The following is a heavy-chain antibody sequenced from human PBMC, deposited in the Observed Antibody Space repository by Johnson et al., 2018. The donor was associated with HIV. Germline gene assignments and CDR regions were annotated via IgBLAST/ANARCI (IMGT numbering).Heavy chain of an antibody. V-gene: IGHV3-11*04. D-gene: IGHD6-6*01. CDR3: AKDRGDGVAARRRSAFDI. Sequence: VQLVESGGGLVQPGGSLRLSCAASGFTFSDYYMTWIRQAPGKGLEWVSYISSSGTTIYYTESVKGRFTIYRDNSKNTLYLQMNRLRAEDTAVYYCAKDRGDGVAARRRSAFDIWGQGTMVTVSS. CDR2: ISSSGTTI. J-gene: IGHJ3*02. CDR1: GFTFSDYY.